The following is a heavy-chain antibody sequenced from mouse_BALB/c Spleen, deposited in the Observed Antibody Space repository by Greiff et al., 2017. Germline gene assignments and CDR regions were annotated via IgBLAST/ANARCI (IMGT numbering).Heavy chain of an antibody. CDR3: ARPYAMDY. V-gene: IGHV1S81*02. CDR1: GYTFTSYW. J-gene: IGHJ4*01. CDR2: INPSNGRT. Sequence: VQLQQPGAELVKPGASVKLSCKASGYTFTSYWMHWVKQRPGQGLEWIGEINPSNGRTNYNEKFKSKATLTVDKSSSTAYMQLSSLTSEDSAVYYCARPYAMDYWGQGTSVTVSS.